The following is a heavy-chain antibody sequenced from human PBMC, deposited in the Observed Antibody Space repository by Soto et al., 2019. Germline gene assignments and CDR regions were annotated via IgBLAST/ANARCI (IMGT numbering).Heavy chain of an antibody. CDR2: ISAYNGNT. V-gene: IGHV1-18*04. CDR3: ARSPPPDDFWSGGKEYDY. J-gene: IGHJ4*02. D-gene: IGHD3-3*01. CDR1: GYTFTSYG. Sequence: ASVKVSCKASGYTFTSYGISWVRQAPGQGLEWMGWISAYNGNTNYAQKLQGRVTMTTDTSTSTAYMELRSLRPDDTAVYYCARSPPPDDFWSGGKEYDYWGQGTLVTVSS.